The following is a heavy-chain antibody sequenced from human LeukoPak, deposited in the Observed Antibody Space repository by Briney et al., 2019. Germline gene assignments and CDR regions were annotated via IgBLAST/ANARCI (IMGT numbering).Heavy chain of an antibody. D-gene: IGHD5-24*01. CDR2: ISPSGGST. V-gene: IGHV1-46*01. CDR1: GYTFTSNY. J-gene: IGHJ5*02. CDR3: ARDNSVRDEAWWFNP. Sequence: ASVKVSCKAFGYTFTSNYMHWVRQAPGQGPEWMGVISPSGGSTTYAQKFQDRLTLTWDMSTSTDYLELSSLRSEDTAVYYCARDNSVRDEAWWFNPWGQGTLVTVSS.